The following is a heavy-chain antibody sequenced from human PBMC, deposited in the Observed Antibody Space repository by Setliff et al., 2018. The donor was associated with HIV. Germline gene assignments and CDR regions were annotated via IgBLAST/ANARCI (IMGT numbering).Heavy chain of an antibody. CDR1: GGTFSSYA. Sequence: SVKVSCKASGGTFSSYAISWVRQAPGQGLEWMGGIIPIFGTTNYAQKFQGRVTITTDESTTTAYMELISLRSDDSAVDYCARAGGGATDPAFDIWGQGTMVTGSS. CDR3: ARAGGGATDPAFDI. V-gene: IGHV1-69*05. CDR2: IIPIFGTT. J-gene: IGHJ3*02. D-gene: IGHD3-10*01.